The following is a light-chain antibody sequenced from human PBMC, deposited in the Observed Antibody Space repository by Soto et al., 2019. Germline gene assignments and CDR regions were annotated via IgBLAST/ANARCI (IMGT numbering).Light chain of an antibody. Sequence: QSVLTQPPSASGTPGQRVTISCSGSSSNIGSNTVNWYQQLPGTAPKLLIYSNNQRPSGVPDRFSGSKSGTSASLAISGLQCEDEDDYYCAAWDDSLNGVVFGGGTKLTVL. CDR2: SNN. V-gene: IGLV1-44*01. CDR1: SSNIGSNT. CDR3: AAWDDSLNGVV. J-gene: IGLJ2*01.